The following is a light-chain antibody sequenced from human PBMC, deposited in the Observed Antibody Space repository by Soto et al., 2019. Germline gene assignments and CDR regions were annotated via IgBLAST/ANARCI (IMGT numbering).Light chain of an antibody. CDR3: QQCNSAPFT. J-gene: IGKJ3*01. CDR1: QGISSY. CDR2: SAS. Sequence: DIQMTQSPSSLSASVGDRVTITCRASQGISSYLAWYQQKPGKVPKLLIYSASTLQSGVPSRFSGSGSGTDFTLTISSLQPEDVATYYCQQCNSAPFTFGPGTKVDIK. V-gene: IGKV1-27*01.